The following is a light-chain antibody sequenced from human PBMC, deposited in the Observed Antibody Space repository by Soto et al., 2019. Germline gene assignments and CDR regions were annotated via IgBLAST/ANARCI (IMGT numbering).Light chain of an antibody. CDR3: QQFVKSPET. Sequence: EIVLTQSPGTLSFSPGDRATLLCRASQSVANNYLAWYQQKPGQAPNLLIYGTSKRATGIPDRFNGSGSGADFTPNITRVAPEDFAVYYCQQFVKSPETFGQGSKVDIX. CDR1: QSVANNY. J-gene: IGKJ2*01. CDR2: GTS. V-gene: IGKV3-20*01.